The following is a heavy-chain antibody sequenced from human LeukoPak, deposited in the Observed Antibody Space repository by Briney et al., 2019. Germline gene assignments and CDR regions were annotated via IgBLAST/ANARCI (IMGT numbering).Heavy chain of an antibody. D-gene: IGHD3-22*01. CDR3: ANYDSSGYYWVLFDY. Sequence: PGGSLRLSCAASGFTFGSYAMYWVRQAPGKGLEWVSGIFGSGGSAHYADSVKGRFTISRDNSKNTLYLQMNSLRDEDTAVYYCANYDSSGYYWVLFDYWGQGTLVTVSS. V-gene: IGHV3-23*01. CDR2: IFGSGGSA. CDR1: GFTFGSYA. J-gene: IGHJ4*02.